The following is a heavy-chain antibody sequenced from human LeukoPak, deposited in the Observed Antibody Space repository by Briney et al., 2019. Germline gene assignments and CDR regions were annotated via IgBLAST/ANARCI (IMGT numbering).Heavy chain of an antibody. D-gene: IGHD6-19*01. CDR2: ISSSSSYI. V-gene: IGHV3-21*01. CDR3: ARDVPWYSSGGLAYTRFDY. J-gene: IGHJ4*02. CDR1: GFTFSSYS. Sequence: PGGSLRLSCAASGFTFSSYSMNWVRQAPGKGLEWVSSISSSSSYIYYADSVKGRFTISRDNAKNSLYLQMNSLRAEDTAVYYCARDVPWYSSGGLAYTRFDYWGQGTLVTVSS.